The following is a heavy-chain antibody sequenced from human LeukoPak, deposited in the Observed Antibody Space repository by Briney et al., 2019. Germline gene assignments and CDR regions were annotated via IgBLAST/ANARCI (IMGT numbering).Heavy chain of an antibody. V-gene: IGHV4-59*01. CDR2: IYSSGST. J-gene: IGHJ4*02. CDR3: ARFAYCGGHCWYYFDY. Sequence: SETLSLTCTVSGGSISNYYWSWIRQPPGKGLEWIGYIYSSGSTNYNPSLKSRVTISVDTSKNQFSLKLSSVTAADTAVYYCARFAYCGGHCWYYFDYWGQGPLVTVSS. CDR1: GGSISNYY. D-gene: IGHD2-21*02.